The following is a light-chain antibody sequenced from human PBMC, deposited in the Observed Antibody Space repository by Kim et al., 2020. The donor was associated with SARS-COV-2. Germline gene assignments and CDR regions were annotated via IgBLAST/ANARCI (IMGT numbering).Light chain of an antibody. CDR2: DAS. V-gene: IGKV1-5*01. CDR3: QQYQTYSRD. CDR1: QSISGW. J-gene: IGKJ3*01. Sequence: ASVGDRVIITCRASQSISGWLAWYHQKPGKAPTLLIYDASNLQSGVPSRFSGSGSGTEFTLTISCLQPDDFATYYCQQYQTYSRDFGPGTTVDIK.